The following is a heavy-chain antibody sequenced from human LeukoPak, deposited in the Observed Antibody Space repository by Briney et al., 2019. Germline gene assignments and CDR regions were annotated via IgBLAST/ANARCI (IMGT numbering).Heavy chain of an antibody. D-gene: IGHD1-26*01. CDR2: INSGGSSI. J-gene: IGHJ6*02. Sequence: GGSLRLSCAAPGFTFSDYYMSWIRQAPGKGPGWVSFINSGGSSIYYVDSVKGRFTISRDNAKNSLYLQMSNLRAEDTAVYYCASNLAANYHFYYGIDVWGQGTTVTVSS. V-gene: IGHV3-11*01. CDR1: GFTFSDYY. CDR3: ASNLAANYHFYYGIDV.